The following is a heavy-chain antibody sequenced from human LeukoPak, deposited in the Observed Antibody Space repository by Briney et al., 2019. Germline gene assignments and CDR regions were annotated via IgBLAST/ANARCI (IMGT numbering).Heavy chain of an antibody. J-gene: IGHJ4*02. V-gene: IGHV4-31*03. CDR3: ARFHTSGYYRHFDF. CDR2: IYYSGST. D-gene: IGHD3-22*01. CDR1: GGSISTGGYY. Sequence: SETLSLTCTVSGGSISTGGYYWSWIRQHPGKGLEWIAYIYYSGSTYYNPSLKSRVTISVDTSKNQYSLKLSSVTAADTAVYYCARFHTSGYYRHFDFWGQGTLVTVSS.